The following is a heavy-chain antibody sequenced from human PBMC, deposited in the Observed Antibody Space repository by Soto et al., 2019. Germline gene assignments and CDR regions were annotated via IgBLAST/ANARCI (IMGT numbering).Heavy chain of an antibody. V-gene: IGHV4-34*01. Sequence: XETLSLTCAVYGGSFSGYYWSWIRQPPGKGLEWIGEINHSGSTNYNPSLKSRVTISVDTSKNQFSLKLSSVTAADTAVYYCARGPVGVITDYWGQGNLATVSS. J-gene: IGHJ4*02. CDR1: GGSFSGYY. CDR3: ARGPVGVITDY. CDR2: INHSGST. D-gene: IGHD3-22*01.